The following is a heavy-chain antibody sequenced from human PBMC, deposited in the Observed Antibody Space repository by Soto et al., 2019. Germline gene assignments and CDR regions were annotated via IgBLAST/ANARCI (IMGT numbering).Heavy chain of an antibody. CDR3: AKPRLPVYGMCTQQPIPCFDY. D-gene: IGHD6-13*01. CDR2: ISGSGGST. Sequence: GGSLRLSCAASGFTFSSYAMSWVRQAPGKGLEWVSAISGSGGSTYYADSVKGRFTISRDNSKNTLYLQMNSLRAEDTAVYYCAKPRLPVYGMCTQQPIPCFDYWGQGTLVTVSS. CDR1: GFTFSSYA. J-gene: IGHJ4*02. V-gene: IGHV3-23*01.